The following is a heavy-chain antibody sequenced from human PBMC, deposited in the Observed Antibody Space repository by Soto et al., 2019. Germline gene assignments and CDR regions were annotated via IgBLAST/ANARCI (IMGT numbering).Heavy chain of an antibody. CDR2: IYYSGST. CDR3: ARDEYGLFDY. CDR1: GGSISSGGYY. J-gene: IGHJ4*02. Sequence: SETLFLTCTVSGGSISSGGYYWSWIRQHPGKGLEWIGYIYYSGSTYYNPSLKSRVTISVDTSKNQFSLKLSSVTAADTAVYYCARDEYGLFDYWGQGTLVTVSS. V-gene: IGHV4-31*03. D-gene: IGHD2-2*01.